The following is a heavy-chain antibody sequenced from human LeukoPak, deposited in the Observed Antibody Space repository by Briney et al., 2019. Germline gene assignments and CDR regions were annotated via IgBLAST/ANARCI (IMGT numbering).Heavy chain of an antibody. D-gene: IGHD2-2*01. CDR2: INTNTGNP. V-gene: IGHV7-4-1*02. CDR3: AREGIVPAAIRYFDL. Sequence: ASVKVSCKASGYTFTSYAMNWVRQAPGQGLEWMGWINTNTGNPTYAQGFTGRFVFSLDTSVSTAYLQISSLKAEDTAVYYCAREGIVPAAIRYFDLWDRGTLVTVSS. J-gene: IGHJ2*01. CDR1: GYTFTSYA.